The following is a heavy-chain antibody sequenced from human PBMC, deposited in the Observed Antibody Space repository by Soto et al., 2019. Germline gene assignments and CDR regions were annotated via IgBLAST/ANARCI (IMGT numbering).Heavy chain of an antibody. J-gene: IGHJ6*02. CDR3: ARGLKNYYGMDV. Sequence: PGGSLRLSCAASGFTFSSYWMHWVRQAPGKGLVWVSRINSDGSGAYYADPVKGRFTISRDNAKNTVYLQMNSLRAEDTALYYCARGLKNYYGMDVWGQGTTVTVPS. V-gene: IGHV3-74*01. CDR1: GFTFSSYW. CDR2: INSDGSGA.